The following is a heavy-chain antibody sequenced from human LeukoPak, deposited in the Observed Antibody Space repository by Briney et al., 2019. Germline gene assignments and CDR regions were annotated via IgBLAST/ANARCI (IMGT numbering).Heavy chain of an antibody. D-gene: IGHD1-26*01. J-gene: IGHJ4*02. V-gene: IGHV3-15*01. CDR2: IKSKNDDRTT. Sequence: GGSLRLSCGASGFTFSNAWMSWLRDAPEKGLEWGGRIKSKNDDRTTDYAAPVKHRFTVSRDDSKSTLYLQMNSLKTEDTAVYYCTTDYSGSYPSLDYWGQGTLVTVSS. CDR3: TTDYSGSYPSLDY. CDR1: GFTFSNAW.